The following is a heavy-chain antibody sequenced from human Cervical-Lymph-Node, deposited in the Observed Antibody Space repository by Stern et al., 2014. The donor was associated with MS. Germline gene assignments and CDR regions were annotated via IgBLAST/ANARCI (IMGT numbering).Heavy chain of an antibody. CDR2: LNPSSGAT. CDR3: ARSITVTPLEY. D-gene: IGHD4-17*01. J-gene: IGHJ4*02. Sequence: QLVQSGAEVKKPGASVKVSCRTSGYKFTSYYIHWVRQAPGKGLVWMARLNPSSGATDLAQSFQDRVTMTRDTSISTAYMELTRLTSDDTAVYYCARSITVTPLEYWGPGSLVAVSS. V-gene: IGHV1-2*06. CDR1: GYKFTSYY.